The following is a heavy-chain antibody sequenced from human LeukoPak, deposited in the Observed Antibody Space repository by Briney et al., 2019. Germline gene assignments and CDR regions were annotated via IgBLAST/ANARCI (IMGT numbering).Heavy chain of an antibody. J-gene: IGHJ4*02. D-gene: IGHD4-17*01. CDR2: NYHSGST. CDR1: GYSISSGYY. CDR3: AKITTVTLRPSYFDY. Sequence: SETLSLTCAVSGYSISSGYYWGWIRQPPGKGLEWIGRNYHSGSTYYNPSLKSRVTISVDTSKNQFSLKLSSVTAADTAVYYCAKITTVTLRPSYFDYWGQGTLVTVSS. V-gene: IGHV4-38-2*01.